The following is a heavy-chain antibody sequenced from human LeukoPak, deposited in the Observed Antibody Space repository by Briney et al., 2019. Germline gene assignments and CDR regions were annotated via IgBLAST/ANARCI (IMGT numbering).Heavy chain of an antibody. CDR1: GLTFSTYA. Sequence: GGSLRLSCAASGLTFSTYAMNWVRQAPGKGLEWVSVITGGGGTTFYADSVKGRFTVSRDNSKNTLYVQMNSLRAEDTAVYYCASGATNGNSYGSPFDYWGQGTLVAVSS. CDR2: ITGGGGTT. CDR3: ASGATNGNSYGSPFDY. D-gene: IGHD5-18*01. V-gene: IGHV3-23*01. J-gene: IGHJ4*02.